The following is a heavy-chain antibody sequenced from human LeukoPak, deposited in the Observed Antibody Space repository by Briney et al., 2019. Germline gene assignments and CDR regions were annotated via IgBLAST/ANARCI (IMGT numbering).Heavy chain of an antibody. CDR2: IHRSGST. D-gene: IGHD6-13*01. CDR1: GGSISSSTW. Sequence: PSETLSLTCAVSGGSISSSTWWSWVRQPPGKGLEWIGEIHRSGSTYYNPSLESRLTMSLDKSKNQFSLNLYPMAAADTAVYFCATGGSSWNEYWGQGTLVTVSS. J-gene: IGHJ4*02. CDR3: ATGGSSWNEY. V-gene: IGHV4-4*02.